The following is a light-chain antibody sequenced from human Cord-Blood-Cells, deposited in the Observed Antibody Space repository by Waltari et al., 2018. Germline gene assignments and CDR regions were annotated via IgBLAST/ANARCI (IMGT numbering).Light chain of an antibody. CDR1: QRISSW. CDR2: KAS. Sequence: DIQMTQSPSTLSASVGDRVTITCRASQRISSWLAWYQQQPGKAPKLLIYKASSLESGVPSRFSGSGSGTEFTLTISSLQPDDFATYYCQQYNSYSPYSFGQGTKLEIK. V-gene: IGKV1-5*03. J-gene: IGKJ2*03. CDR3: QQYNSYSPYS.